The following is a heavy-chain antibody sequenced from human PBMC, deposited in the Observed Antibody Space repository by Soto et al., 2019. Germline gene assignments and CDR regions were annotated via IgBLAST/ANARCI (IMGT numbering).Heavy chain of an antibody. D-gene: IGHD6-13*01. J-gene: IGHJ4*02. CDR1: GGSFSGYY. V-gene: IGHV4-34*01. CDR3: ARGYYSSSWYRRYYFDY. CDR2: INHSGST. Sequence: PSETLSLPCAAYGGSFSGYYWSWIRQPPGKGLEWIGEINHSGSTNYNPSLKSRVTISVDTSKNQFSLKRSSVTAADTAVYYCARGYYSSSWYRRYYFDYWGQGTLGTVSS.